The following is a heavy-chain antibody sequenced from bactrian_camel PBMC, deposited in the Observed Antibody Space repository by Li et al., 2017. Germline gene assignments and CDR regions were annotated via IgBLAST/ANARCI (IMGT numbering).Heavy chain of an antibody. CDR2: IGMGPVLDSV. D-gene: IGHD3*01. CDR3: AGAGYGSCMQSYEYDF. V-gene: IGHV3S1*01. Sequence: HVQLVESGGGSVQAGGSLRLSCTASAIPHSMFCMAWFRQRPGKGREGVASIGMGPVLDSVYYDDSVTGRFTISRDNAKSTLYQQMNSLKPEDTAVYYCAGAGYGSCMQSYEYDFWGQGTQVTVS. J-gene: IGHJ4*01. CDR1: AIPHSMFC.